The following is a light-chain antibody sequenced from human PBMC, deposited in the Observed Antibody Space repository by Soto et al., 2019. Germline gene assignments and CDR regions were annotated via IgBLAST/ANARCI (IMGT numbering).Light chain of an antibody. CDR1: SSDVGGYNF. J-gene: IGLJ2*01. Sequence: QSALTQPASVSGSPGQSITISCTGTSSDVGGYNFVSWYQQHPGKAPNLMIYEVSNRPSGVSYRFSGSKSGNTASLTISGLQAEDEADYYCSSYTSSVTLVFGGGTQLTVL. CDR3: SSYTSSVTLV. V-gene: IGLV2-14*01. CDR2: EVS.